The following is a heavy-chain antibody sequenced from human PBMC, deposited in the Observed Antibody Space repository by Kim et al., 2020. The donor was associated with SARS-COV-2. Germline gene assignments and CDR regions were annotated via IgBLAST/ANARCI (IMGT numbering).Heavy chain of an antibody. CDR1: GYSISSGYF. V-gene: IGHV4-38-2*02. CDR3: ARTLTNYYDSSGYLGY. CDR2: IYHSGST. J-gene: IGHJ4*01. Sequence: SETLSLTCTVSGYSISSGYFWGWIRQPPGKGLEWIGSIYHSGSTYYNPSLKSRVTISVDTSKNQFSLKLSSVTAADTAVYYCARTLTNYYDSSGYLGYWG. D-gene: IGHD3-22*01.